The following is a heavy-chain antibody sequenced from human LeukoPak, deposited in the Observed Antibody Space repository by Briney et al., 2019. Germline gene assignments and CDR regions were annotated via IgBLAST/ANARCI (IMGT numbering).Heavy chain of an antibody. CDR1: GGTFSSYA. Sequence: SVKVSCKASGGTFSSYAISWVRQAPGQGLEWMGGIIPIFGTAYYAQKFQGRVTITTDESQSTAYMELSSLRSEDTAVYYCARGAIWVATRTLAIGDYFVYWGQGTLVTVSS. J-gene: IGHJ4*02. V-gene: IGHV1-69*05. D-gene: IGHD5-12*01. CDR2: IIPIFGTA. CDR3: ARGAIWVATRTLAIGDYFVY.